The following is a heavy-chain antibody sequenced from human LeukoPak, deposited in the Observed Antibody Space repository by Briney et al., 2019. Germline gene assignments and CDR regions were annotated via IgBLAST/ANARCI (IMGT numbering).Heavy chain of an antibody. CDR1: GGSFSSYY. Sequence: SETLSLTCAVYGGSFSSYYWSWIRQPPGKGLEWIGEINHSGNTNYNPSPKSRVTISVDSSKDQFSLKLSSVTAADTAVYYCARGPYASDAGYWGQGTLVTVSS. D-gene: IGHD2-2*01. V-gene: IGHV4-34*01. J-gene: IGHJ4*02. CDR2: INHSGNT. CDR3: ARGPYASDAGY.